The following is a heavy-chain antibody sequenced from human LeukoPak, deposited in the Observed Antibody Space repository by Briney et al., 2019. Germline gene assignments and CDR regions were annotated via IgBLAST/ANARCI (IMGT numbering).Heavy chain of an antibody. V-gene: IGHV3-48*03. CDR3: ATNLTGAGEYFQQ. CDR2: ISSGGDIM. Sequence: PGGSLRLSYAVSGFTVSSDYMAWVRQAPGKGLQWVSYISSGGDIMHYADSVKGRFTSSRDNAKNSGYLEMNSLGAEDTAVYYCATNLTGAGEYFQQWGQGTLVTVSS. J-gene: IGHJ1*01. CDR1: GFTVSSDY. D-gene: IGHD4/OR15-4a*01.